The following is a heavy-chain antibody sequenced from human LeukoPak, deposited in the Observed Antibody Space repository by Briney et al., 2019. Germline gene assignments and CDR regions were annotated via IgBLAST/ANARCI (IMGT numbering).Heavy chain of an antibody. CDR2: ISAYNGNT. J-gene: IGHJ4*02. Sequence: GSSVNVSCKASGYTFTSYGISWVRQAPGRGLEWMGWISAYNGNTNHVQKLQGRVTMTTDTSTSTAYMELRSLRSDDTAVYYCARDRSLRYFDWSPEYWGQGTLVTVSS. D-gene: IGHD3-9*01. V-gene: IGHV1-18*01. CDR1: GYTFTSYG. CDR3: ARDRSLRYFDWSPEY.